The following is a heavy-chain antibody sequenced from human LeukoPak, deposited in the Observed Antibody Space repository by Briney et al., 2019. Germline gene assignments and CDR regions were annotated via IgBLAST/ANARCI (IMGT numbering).Heavy chain of an antibody. J-gene: IGHJ5*02. CDR3: ARDRAARRGWFDP. Sequence: ASVKVSCKASGYTFTSYFMHWVRQAPGQGLDWMGIINPSGGSTSYAQKFQGRVTMTRDTSTSTVYMELSSLRSEDTAVYYCARDRAARRGWFDPWGQGTLVTVSS. D-gene: IGHD6-6*01. CDR1: GYTFTSYF. V-gene: IGHV1-46*01. CDR2: INPSGGST.